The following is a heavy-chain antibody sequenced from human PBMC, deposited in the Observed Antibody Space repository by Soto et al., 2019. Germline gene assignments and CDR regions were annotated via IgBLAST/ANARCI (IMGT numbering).Heavy chain of an antibody. Sequence: EVQLLESGGGLVQPGGSLRLSCAASGFTFSSYAMSWVRQAPGKGLEWVSAISGSGGSTYYADSVKGRFTISRDNSKNTLYLQMNSLRAEDTAVYYCARTFRIAVSVTYYWGQGPLVTVSS. CDR1: GFTFSSYA. CDR3: ARTFRIAVSVTYY. D-gene: IGHD6-19*01. CDR2: ISGSGGST. J-gene: IGHJ4*02. V-gene: IGHV3-23*01.